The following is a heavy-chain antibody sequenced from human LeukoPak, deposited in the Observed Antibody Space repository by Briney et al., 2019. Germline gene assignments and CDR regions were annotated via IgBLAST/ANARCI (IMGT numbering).Heavy chain of an antibody. Sequence: SQTLSLTCNVSGVSVSDGRYYWTWIRHHPTRGLEWIGYKYYSGSAKYNPSLKSRLTISIDTAKNQFSLQLSCVTAADTATYYCATPYCSSLSCLDVFNMWGQGTRVTVSS. J-gene: IGHJ3*02. CDR1: GVSVSDGRYY. CDR2: KYYSGSA. CDR3: ATPYCSSLSCLDVFNM. D-gene: IGHD2-2*01. V-gene: IGHV4-31*03.